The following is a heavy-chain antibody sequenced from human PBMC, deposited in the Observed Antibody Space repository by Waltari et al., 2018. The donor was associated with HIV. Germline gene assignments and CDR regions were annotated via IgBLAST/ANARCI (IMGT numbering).Heavy chain of an antibody. D-gene: IGHD2-15*01. CDR3: ARHLLGFWFDP. Sequence: QLQLQESGPGLVKPSETLSLTCTVSGGSISSSSYYWGWIRQPPGKGLEWIGSIYYSGSTYYNPSLKSRVTISVDTSKNQFSLKLSSVTAADTAVYYCARHLLGFWFDPWGQGTLVTVSS. V-gene: IGHV4-39*01. CDR2: IYYSGST. J-gene: IGHJ5*02. CDR1: GGSISSSSYY.